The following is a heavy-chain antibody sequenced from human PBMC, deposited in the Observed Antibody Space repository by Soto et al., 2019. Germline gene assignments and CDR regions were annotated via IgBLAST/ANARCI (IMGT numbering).Heavy chain of an antibody. CDR1: GGSISSSHW. J-gene: IGHJ1*01. CDR3: ARARAYSSGPGGGLGY. D-gene: IGHD6-19*01. Sequence: QVQLQESGPGLVKPSGTLSLTCAVSGGSISSSHWYSWVRQPPGKGLEWIGEIYHSGNSNYNPSLKSRVTISVDKSKNQFSLKLSSVTAADTAVYYCARARAYSSGPGGGLGYCGQGTLVPVSS. V-gene: IGHV4-4*02. CDR2: IYHSGNS.